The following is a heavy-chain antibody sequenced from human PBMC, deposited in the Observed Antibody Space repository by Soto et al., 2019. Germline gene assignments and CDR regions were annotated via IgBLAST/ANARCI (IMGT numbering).Heavy chain of an antibody. CDR2: INPNVGGT. CDR3: ARGGREVPRISYYT. V-gene: IGHV1-2*02. J-gene: IGHJ5*02. Sequence: QVQLVQSGAEVKKPGASVYVSCKASGYTFTDYYVHWVRQAPGQGLEWMGWINPNVGGTNYARKFQGRVTMTRDTSISTVYMKLTRLSPDDTAIYYCARGGREVPRISYYTWGQGTRVTVSS. CDR1: GYTFTDYY. D-gene: IGHD3-10*01.